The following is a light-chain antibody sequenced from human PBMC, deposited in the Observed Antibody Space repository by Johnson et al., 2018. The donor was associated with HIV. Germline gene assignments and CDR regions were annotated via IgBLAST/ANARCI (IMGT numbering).Light chain of an antibody. CDR1: NSNIGNNY. CDR2: DNN. CDR3: GAWDSTLNAYV. J-gene: IGLJ1*01. V-gene: IGLV1-51*01. Sequence: QSVLTQPPSVSAAPGQKVTISCSGSNSNIGNNYVSWYQQLPGTAPKLLIYDNNKRPSGIPDRFSGSKSGTSATLGITGLQTGDEGDYFCGAWDSTLNAYVFGTGTKVTVL.